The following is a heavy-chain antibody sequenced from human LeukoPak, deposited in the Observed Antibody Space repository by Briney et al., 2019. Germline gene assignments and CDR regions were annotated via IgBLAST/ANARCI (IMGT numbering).Heavy chain of an antibody. D-gene: IGHD3-22*01. CDR2: ISAYSGNT. Sequence: AASVKVSCKASGYTFTSYGISWVRQAPGQGLEWMGWISAYSGNTNYAQKLQGRVTMTTDTSTSTAYMELRSLRSDDTAVYYCARGGDYYDSSGYYNWFDPWGQGTLVTVSS. V-gene: IGHV1-18*01. J-gene: IGHJ5*02. CDR3: ARGGDYYDSSGYYNWFDP. CDR1: GYTFTSYG.